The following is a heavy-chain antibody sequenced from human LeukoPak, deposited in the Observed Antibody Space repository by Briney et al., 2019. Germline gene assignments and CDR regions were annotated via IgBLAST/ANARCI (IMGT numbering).Heavy chain of an antibody. CDR3: AKGLVVVNPEFDY. Sequence: GGSLRLSCAASGFTFSSYGMHWVRQAPGKGLEWVAFIRYDGSNKYYADSAKGRFTISRDNSKNTLYLQMNSLRAEDTAVYYCAKGLVVVNPEFDYWGQGTLVTVSS. V-gene: IGHV3-30*02. CDR2: IRYDGSNK. CDR1: GFTFSSYG. D-gene: IGHD2-21*01. J-gene: IGHJ4*02.